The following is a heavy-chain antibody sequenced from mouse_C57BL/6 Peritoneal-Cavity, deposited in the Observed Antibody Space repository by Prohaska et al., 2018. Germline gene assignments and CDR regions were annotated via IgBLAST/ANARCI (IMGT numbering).Heavy chain of an antibody. CDR3: AKLGYGSSPFAY. CDR1: GYTFTSYW. V-gene: IGHV1-55*01. D-gene: IGHD1-1*01. CDR2: IYPGSGST. J-gene: IGHJ3*01. Sequence: QVQLQQPGAELVKPGASVKMSCKASGYTFTSYWITWVKQRPGQGLEWIGDIYPGSGSTNYNEKFKSKATLTVDTSSSTAYMQRSSLTAEDAAVYYCAKLGYGSSPFAYWGQGTLVTVSA.